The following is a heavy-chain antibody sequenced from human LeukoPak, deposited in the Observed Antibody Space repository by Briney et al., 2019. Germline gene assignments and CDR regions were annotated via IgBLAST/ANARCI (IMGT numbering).Heavy chain of an antibody. Sequence: GGSLRLSCAASGFTFSSYSMNWVRQAPGKGLEWVSSISSSSSYIYYADSVKGRFTISRDNAKNSLYLQMNSLRAEDTAVCYCARDQWEGDAFDIWGQGTMVTVSS. CDR1: GFTFSSYS. CDR3: ARDQWEGDAFDI. D-gene: IGHD1-26*01. J-gene: IGHJ3*02. V-gene: IGHV3-21*01. CDR2: ISSSSSYI.